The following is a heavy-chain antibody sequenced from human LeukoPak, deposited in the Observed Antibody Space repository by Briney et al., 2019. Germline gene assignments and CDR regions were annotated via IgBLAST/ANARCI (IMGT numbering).Heavy chain of an antibody. J-gene: IGHJ4*02. D-gene: IGHD2-2*01. V-gene: IGHV3-23*01. Sequence: PGGSLRLSCAASGFTFSSYAMSWVRQAPGKGLEWVSAISGSGGSTYYADSVKGRFTISRDNSKNTLYLQMNSLRAEDTAVYYCAKAPNVVVPAATYYFDYWGQGTLVTVSS. CDR2: ISGSGGST. CDR3: AKAPNVVVPAATYYFDY. CDR1: GFTFSSYA.